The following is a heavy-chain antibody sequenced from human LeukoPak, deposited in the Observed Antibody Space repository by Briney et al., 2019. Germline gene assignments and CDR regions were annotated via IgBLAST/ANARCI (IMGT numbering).Heavy chain of an antibody. CDR1: GYTFTSYA. CDR3: ARWDYDSSGYALYYFDY. CDR2: INTYTGNP. V-gene: IGHV7-4-1*02. Sequence: GASVKVSCRASGYTFTSYAMNWVRQAPGQGLEWMGWINTYTGNPTYAQGFTGRFVFSLDTSVSPAYLQISSLKAEDTAVYYCARWDYDSSGYALYYFDYWGQGTLVTVSS. D-gene: IGHD3-22*01. J-gene: IGHJ4*02.